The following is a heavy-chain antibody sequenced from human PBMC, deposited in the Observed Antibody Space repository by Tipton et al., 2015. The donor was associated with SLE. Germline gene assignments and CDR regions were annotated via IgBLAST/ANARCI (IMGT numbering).Heavy chain of an antibody. Sequence: GSLRLSCAASGFPFSSFAMTWVRQAPGKGLESVSVIGHTGGSRYYADSVKGRFTISRDNSKNTLYLQMNSLRAEDTAVYYCARDNYGAFDAFDIWGQGTMVTVSS. V-gene: IGHV3-23*01. CDR2: IGHTGGSR. D-gene: IGHD4-17*01. CDR1: GFPFSSFA. J-gene: IGHJ3*02. CDR3: ARDNYGAFDAFDI.